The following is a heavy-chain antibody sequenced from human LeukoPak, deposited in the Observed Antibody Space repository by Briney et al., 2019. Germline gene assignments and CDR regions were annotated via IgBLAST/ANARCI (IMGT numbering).Heavy chain of an antibody. V-gene: IGHV1-69*05. Sequence: GASVKVSCKASGGTFSSYAISWVRQALGQGLEWMGRIIPIFGTANYARKFQGRVTITTDESTSTAYMELSSLRSEDTAVYYCARDPYDSSGYYSDYWGQGTLVTVSS. J-gene: IGHJ4*02. CDR3: ARDPYDSSGYYSDY. D-gene: IGHD3-22*01. CDR1: GGTFSSYA. CDR2: IIPIFGTA.